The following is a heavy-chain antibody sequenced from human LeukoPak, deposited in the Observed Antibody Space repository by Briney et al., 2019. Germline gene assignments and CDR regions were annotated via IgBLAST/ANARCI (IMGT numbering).Heavy chain of an antibody. CDR3: ARAHAYSSSWYYYYFDY. CDR2: IYFSGSS. V-gene: IGHV4-39*07. J-gene: IGHJ4*02. Sequence: SETLSLTCTVSGDSISSSNYYWGWIRQPPGKGLEWIGSIYFSGSSYYNPSFKSRVTISVDTSKNQFSLKLNSVTAADTAVYYCARAHAYSSSWYYYYFDYWGQGTLVTVSS. D-gene: IGHD6-13*01. CDR1: GDSISSSNYY.